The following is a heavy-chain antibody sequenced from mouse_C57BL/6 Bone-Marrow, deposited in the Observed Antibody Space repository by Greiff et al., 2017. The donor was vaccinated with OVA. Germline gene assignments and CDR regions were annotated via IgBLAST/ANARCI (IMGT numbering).Heavy chain of an antibody. CDR2: IDPENGDT. D-gene: IGHD1-1*01. J-gene: IGHJ2*01. CDR1: GFNIKDDY. CDR3: CTATTVVDYCGY. V-gene: IGHV14-4*01. Sequence: VHVKQSGAELVRPGASVKLSCTASGFNIKDDYMHWVKQRPEQGLEWIGWIDPENGDTEYASKFQGKATITADTSSNTAYLQLSSLTSEDTAICYCCTATTVVDYCGYWGQSTTLTVCS.